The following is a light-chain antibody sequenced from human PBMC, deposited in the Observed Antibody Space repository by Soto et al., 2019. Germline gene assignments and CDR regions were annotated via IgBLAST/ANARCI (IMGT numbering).Light chain of an antibody. CDR2: RNH. CDR3: AAWDDSLRAVV. Sequence: QSVLTQSPSESATPGQRVTISCSGSGSNIGTHAVNWYQQVPGTAPTLLIFRNHQRPSGVPDRFSGSKSGTSASLAISGPQSEDEADYDCAAWDDSLRAVVVGGGTKLTVL. J-gene: IGLJ2*01. V-gene: IGLV1-44*01. CDR1: GSNIGTHA.